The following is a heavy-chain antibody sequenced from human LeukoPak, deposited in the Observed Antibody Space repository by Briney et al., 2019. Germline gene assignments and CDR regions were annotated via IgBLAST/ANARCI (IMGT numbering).Heavy chain of an antibody. Sequence: SVKVSCKASGGTFSSYAISWVRQAPGLGLEWMGGIIPIFGTANYAQKFQGRVTITTDESTSTAYMELSSLRSEDTAVYYCARDRGSGSYYYMDVWGKGTTVTVSS. D-gene: IGHD3-10*01. V-gene: IGHV1-69*05. CDR3: ARDRGSGSYYYMDV. J-gene: IGHJ6*03. CDR1: GGTFSSYA. CDR2: IIPIFGTA.